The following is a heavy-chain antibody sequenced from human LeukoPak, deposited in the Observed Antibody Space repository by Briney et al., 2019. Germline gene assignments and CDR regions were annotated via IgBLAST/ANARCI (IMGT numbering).Heavy chain of an antibody. CDR3: ARDPINYYDSSGSPMYYFDY. CDR2: ISYDGSNK. V-gene: IGHV3-30-3*01. D-gene: IGHD3-22*01. CDR1: GFTFSSYA. J-gene: IGHJ4*02. Sequence: GGSLRLSCAASGFTFSSYAMHWVRQAPGKGLEWVAVISYDGSNKYYADSVKGRFTISRDNSKNTLYLQMNSLRAEDTAVYYCARDPINYYDSSGSPMYYFDYWGQGTLVTVSS.